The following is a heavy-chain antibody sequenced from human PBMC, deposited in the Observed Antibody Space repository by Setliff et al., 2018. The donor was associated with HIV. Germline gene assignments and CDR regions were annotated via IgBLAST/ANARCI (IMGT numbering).Heavy chain of an antibody. CDR3: ARGYCNSSNCYAIDY. J-gene: IGHJ4*02. CDR2: ISDDGSNT. V-gene: IGHV3-30*01. D-gene: IGHD2-2*01. CDR1: GFTFNTYA. Sequence: SLKISCAASGFTFNTYAMHWVRQAPGKGLEWVAVISDDGSNTYYADSVKGRFTISRDNSKNTLYLQMNSLRAEDTAVYYCARGYCNSSNCYAIDYWGQGTLVTVS.